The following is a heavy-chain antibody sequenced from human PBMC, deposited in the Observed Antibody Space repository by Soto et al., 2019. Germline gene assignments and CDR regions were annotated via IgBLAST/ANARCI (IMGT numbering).Heavy chain of an antibody. CDR2: IYYSGST. CDR3: AREAGDYVWGSYRPFDY. CDR1: PSSISSYY. Sequence: PSETLSLTCTVSPSSISSYYWSWIRQPPGKGLEWIGYIYYSGSTNYSPSLKSRVTISVDTSKNQFSLKLSSVTAADTAVYYCAREAGDYVWGSYRPFDYWGQGTLVTVSS. D-gene: IGHD3-16*02. V-gene: IGHV4-59*01. J-gene: IGHJ4*02.